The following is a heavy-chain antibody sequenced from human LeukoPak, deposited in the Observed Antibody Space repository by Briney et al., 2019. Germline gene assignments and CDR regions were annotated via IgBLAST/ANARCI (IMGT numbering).Heavy chain of an antibody. D-gene: IGHD3-22*01. Sequence: ASVKVSCKASGYTFTGYYMHWVRQAPGQGLEWMGWINPNSGGTNYAQKFQGRVTMTEDTSTDTAYMELSSLRSDDTAVYYCATESPRRQYYYDPNWFDPWGQGTLVTVSS. V-gene: IGHV1-2*02. J-gene: IGHJ5*02. CDR3: ATESPRRQYYYDPNWFDP. CDR1: GYTFTGYY. CDR2: INPNSGGT.